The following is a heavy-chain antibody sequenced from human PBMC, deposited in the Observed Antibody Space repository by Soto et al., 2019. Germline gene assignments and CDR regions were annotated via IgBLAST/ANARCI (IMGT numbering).Heavy chain of an antibody. J-gene: IGHJ4*02. V-gene: IGHV2-5*02. CDR1: GFSLTTSGVG. Sequence: QITLNESGPTVVKPAETLTLTCTFSGFSLTTSGVGVGWIRQSPGKAPAWLALIYWDDDQRYSASLKRSLTITKYTSKNQVVLTMASVDPADTATYYCAHRILRTVFGLVTTTAIYFDFWGQGTPVVVSS. CDR3: AHRILRTVFGLVTTTAIYFDF. CDR2: IYWDDDQ. D-gene: IGHD3-3*01.